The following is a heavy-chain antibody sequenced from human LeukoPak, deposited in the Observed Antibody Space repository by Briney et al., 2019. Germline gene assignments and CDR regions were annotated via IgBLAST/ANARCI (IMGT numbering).Heavy chain of an antibody. Sequence: PSETLSLTCTVSGYSFSSGYYWGWIRQPPGKGLEWIGSIYHSGSTYYNPSLKSRVTISVDTSKNQFSLKLSSVTAADTAVYYCAGIIVGATSYDYWGQGTLVTVSS. CDR2: IYHSGST. V-gene: IGHV4-38-2*02. CDR1: GYSFSSGYY. J-gene: IGHJ4*02. CDR3: AGIIVGATSYDY. D-gene: IGHD1-26*01.